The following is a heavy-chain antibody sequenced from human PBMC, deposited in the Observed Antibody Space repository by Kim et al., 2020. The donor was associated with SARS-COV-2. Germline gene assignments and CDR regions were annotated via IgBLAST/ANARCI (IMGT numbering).Heavy chain of an antibody. D-gene: IGHD3-16*01. J-gene: IGHJ4*02. Sequence: YTDSGKGRFTISRDNSKNPLYLQMNSLRAEDTAMYYCAKAPGRLWRPPGYWGQGTLVTVSS. V-gene: IGHV3-30*02. CDR3: AKAPGRLWRPPGY.